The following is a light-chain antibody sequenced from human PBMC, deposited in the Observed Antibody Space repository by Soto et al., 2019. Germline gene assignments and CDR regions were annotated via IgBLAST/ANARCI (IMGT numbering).Light chain of an antibody. CDR1: QSVSSSY. CDR2: GAS. V-gene: IGKV3-20*01. CDR3: HYYGSSPRA. Sequence: EIVLTQSPGTLSLSPGERATLSCRASQSVSSSYLAWYQQKPGQAPRLLIYGASSGATGIPDRFSGSGSGTDFTLTISRLEPEDFAVYYCHYYGSSPRAFGGGTQVEIK. J-gene: IGKJ4*01.